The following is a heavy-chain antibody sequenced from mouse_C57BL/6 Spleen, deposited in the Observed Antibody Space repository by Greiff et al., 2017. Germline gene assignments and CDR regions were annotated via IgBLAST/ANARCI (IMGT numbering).Heavy chain of an antibody. V-gene: IGHV3-6*01. J-gene: IGHJ4*01. D-gene: IGHD2-1*01. CDR3: AIYYWDYYAMDY. CDR1: GYSITSGYY. Sequence: EVKLQESGPGLVKPSQSLSLTCSVTGYSITSGYYWNWIRQFPGNKLEWMGYISYDGSNNYNPSLKNRISITRDTSKNQFFLKLNSVTTEDTATYYCAIYYWDYYAMDYWGQGTSVTVSS. CDR2: ISYDGSN.